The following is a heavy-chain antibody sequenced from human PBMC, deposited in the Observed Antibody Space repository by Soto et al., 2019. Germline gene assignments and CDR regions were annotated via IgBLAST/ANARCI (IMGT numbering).Heavy chain of an antibody. Sequence: QVQLQESGPGLVKPSQTLSLTCTVSGGSISSGDYYWSWIRQPPGKGLEWIGYIDYSGSTYYNPSLKSRVTIAVDTAKNPFSLELSSVTAADTAVYYCARVGGIVGATTHDYWGQGTLVTVSS. V-gene: IGHV4-30-4*01. CDR2: IDYSGST. CDR3: ARVGGIVGATTHDY. J-gene: IGHJ4*02. D-gene: IGHD1-26*01. CDR1: GGSISSGDYY.